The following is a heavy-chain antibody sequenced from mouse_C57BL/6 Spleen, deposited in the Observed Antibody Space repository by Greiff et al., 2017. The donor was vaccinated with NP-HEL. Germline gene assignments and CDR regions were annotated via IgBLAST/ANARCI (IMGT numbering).Heavy chain of an antibody. CDR2: INPSTGGT. Sequence: EVQLQQSGPELVKPGASVKISCKASGYSFTGYYMNWVKQSPEKSLEWIGEINPSTGGTTYNQKFKAKATLTVDKSSSTAYMQLKSLTSEDSAVYYCARRLYYYGSSLYWYFDVWGTGTTVTVSS. D-gene: IGHD1-1*01. V-gene: IGHV1-42*01. CDR3: ARRLYYYGSSLYWYFDV. J-gene: IGHJ1*03. CDR1: GYSFTGYY.